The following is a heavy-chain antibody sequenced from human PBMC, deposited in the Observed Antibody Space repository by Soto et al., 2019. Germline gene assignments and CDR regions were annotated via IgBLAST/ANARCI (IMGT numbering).Heavy chain of an antibody. V-gene: IGHV4-30-2*06. J-gene: IGHJ5*02. CDR2: ICXSGSS. Sequence: SETLSLTCTVSRGSINSASHSRGWVRQSPGKGLEWIGYICXSGSSYYNPSLQSRVTISVDKSNNQFSMRLNSLTAADTAVYFCAREIVTAGGNNYFDPWGPGTLVTVSS. D-gene: IGHD2-21*02. CDR1: RGSINSASHS. CDR3: AREIVTAGGNNYFDP.